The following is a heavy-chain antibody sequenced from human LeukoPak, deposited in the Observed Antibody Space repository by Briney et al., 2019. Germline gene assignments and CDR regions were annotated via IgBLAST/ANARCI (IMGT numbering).Heavy chain of an antibody. Sequence: ASVKVSCKASGYTFTSYYMHWVRQAPGQGLEWMGIINPSGGSTSCAQKFQGRVTMTRDTTTSTVYMELSSLRSEDTAVYYCARGSPLRFLERFPIDYWGQGTLVTVSS. CDR1: GYTFTSYY. CDR3: ARGSPLRFLERFPIDY. D-gene: IGHD3-3*01. J-gene: IGHJ4*02. CDR2: INPSGGST. V-gene: IGHV1-46*01.